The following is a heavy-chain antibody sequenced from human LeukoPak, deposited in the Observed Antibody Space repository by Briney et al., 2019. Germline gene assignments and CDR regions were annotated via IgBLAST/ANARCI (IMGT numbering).Heavy chain of an antibody. D-gene: IGHD2-21*02. J-gene: IGHJ4*02. CDR1: GFSVSNYY. V-gene: IGHV3-66*01. CDR3: TRGQSYCGADCYSD. Sequence: GGSLRLSCAASGFSVSNYYMSWVRQPPGKGLEWVSVMYIGGGRYYGDSVKGRFTISRDNSKNTVFLQMNSLRVEDTALYYCTRGQSYCGADCYSDWGQGTLVTVSS. CDR2: MYIGGGR.